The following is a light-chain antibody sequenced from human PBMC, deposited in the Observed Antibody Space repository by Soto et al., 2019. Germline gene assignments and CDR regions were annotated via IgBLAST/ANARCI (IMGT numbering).Light chain of an antibody. CDR2: DAS. J-gene: IGKJ2*02. CDR3: QQYNSYPCT. CDR1: QRISSW. Sequence: DIPMTQSPSTLSASVGDRVTITCRASQRISSWLAWYQQKPGKAPKLLIYDASSLESGVPSRFSGSGSGTEFTLTISSLQPDDFATYYCQQYNSYPCTFGQGTKLEIK. V-gene: IGKV1-5*01.